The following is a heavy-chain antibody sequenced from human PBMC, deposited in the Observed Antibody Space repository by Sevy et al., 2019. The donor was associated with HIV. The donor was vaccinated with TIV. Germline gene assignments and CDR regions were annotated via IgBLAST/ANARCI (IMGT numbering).Heavy chain of an antibody. CDR2: INHSGST. CDR1: GGSFSGYY. D-gene: IGHD3-9*01. CDR3: ARAETDYDILTGYSQNFYYFDY. Sequence: SETLSLTCAVYGGSFSGYYWSWIRQPPGKGLEWIGEINHSGSTNYNPSLKSRVTISVDTSKNQFSRKLSFVTAADTAVYYCARAETDYDILTGYSQNFYYFDYWGQGTLVTVSS. V-gene: IGHV4-34*01. J-gene: IGHJ4*02.